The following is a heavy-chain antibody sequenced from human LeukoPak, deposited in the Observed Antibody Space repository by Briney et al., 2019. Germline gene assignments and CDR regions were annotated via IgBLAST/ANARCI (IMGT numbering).Heavy chain of an antibody. CDR1: GGSISSYY. Sequence: SETLSLTCTVSGGSISSYYWSWIRQSPGKGLEWIGYIYYSVSTNYNPSLKSRLTMSVDTSKNQFSLKLSSVTAADTAVYYCARRNGDSNWYFDLWGRGTLVTVSS. J-gene: IGHJ2*01. CDR3: ARRNGDSNWYFDL. D-gene: IGHD4-17*01. V-gene: IGHV4-59*08. CDR2: IYYSVST.